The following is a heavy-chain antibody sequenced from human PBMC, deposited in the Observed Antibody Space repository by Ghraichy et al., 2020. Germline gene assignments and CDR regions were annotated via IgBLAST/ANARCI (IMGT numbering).Heavy chain of an antibody. CDR3: ARGGYDILTVNGLDI. V-gene: IGHV3-33*01. Sequence: LNISCVASGFRLSSYGMHWVRQAPGKGPEWVAVIWYDGNNKDYVDSVKGRFTISRDSGRNMLYLQMNSLRAEETAVYYFARGGYDILTVNGLDIWGQGTVVTVSS. D-gene: IGHD3-9*01. CDR2: IWYDGNNK. J-gene: IGHJ3*02. CDR1: GFRLSSYG.